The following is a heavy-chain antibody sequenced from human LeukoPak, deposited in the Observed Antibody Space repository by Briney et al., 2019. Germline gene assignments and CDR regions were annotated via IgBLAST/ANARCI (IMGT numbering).Heavy chain of an antibody. CDR2: IKKDVGEK. D-gene: IGHD3-22*01. J-gene: IGHJ4*02. Sequence: GGSLRLSCAASGFTFSSHWMTWIRQAPGKGLEWVASIKKDVGEKFYVDSVKGRFTISRDNAKNSLYLQMNSLRAEDTAVYYCARDLARGYYDSSGYYFDYWGQGTLVTVSS. CDR1: GFTFSSHW. V-gene: IGHV3-7*01. CDR3: ARDLARGYYDSSGYYFDY.